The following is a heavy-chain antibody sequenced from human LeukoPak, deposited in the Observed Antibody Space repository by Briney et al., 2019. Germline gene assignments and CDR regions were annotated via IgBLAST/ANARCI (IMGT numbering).Heavy chain of an antibody. V-gene: IGHV3-72*01. Sequence: GGSLRLSCAASGFTFSDHYMDWVRQAPGKGLEWVGRTRNKANSYTTEYAASVKGRFTISRDDSKNSLYLQMNSLKTEDTAVYCCARGITFGGEYYFDYWGQGTLVTVSS. CDR1: GFTFSDHY. CDR3: ARGITFGGEYYFDY. J-gene: IGHJ4*02. D-gene: IGHD3-16*01. CDR2: TRNKANSYTT.